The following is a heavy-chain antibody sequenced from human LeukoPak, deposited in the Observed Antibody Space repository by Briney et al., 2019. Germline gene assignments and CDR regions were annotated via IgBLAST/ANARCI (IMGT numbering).Heavy chain of an antibody. CDR3: ARDWSAAQYASYYFDY. CDR2: ISYDGSNK. D-gene: IGHD3-16*01. Sequence: GRSLRLSCAASGFTFSSYGMHWVRQAPGKGLEWVAVISYDGSNKYYADSVKGRFTISRDNSKSTLYLQMNSLRAEDTAVYYCARDWSAAQYASYYFDYWGQGTLVTVSS. CDR1: GFTFSSYG. J-gene: IGHJ4*02. V-gene: IGHV3-30*03.